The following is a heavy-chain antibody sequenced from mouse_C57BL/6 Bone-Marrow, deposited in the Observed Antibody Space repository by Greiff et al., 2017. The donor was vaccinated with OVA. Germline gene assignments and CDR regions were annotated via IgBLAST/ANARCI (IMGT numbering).Heavy chain of an antibody. CDR3: ATVYYDYDEGDAMDY. CDR2: IYPGDGDT. CDR1: GYAFSSSW. D-gene: IGHD2-4*01. J-gene: IGHJ4*01. Sequence: QVQLKQSGPELVKPGASVKISCKASGYAFSSSWMNWVKQRPGKGLEWIGRIYPGDGDTNYNGKFKGKVTLTADKSSSTAYMQLSSLTSEDSAVYFCATVYYDYDEGDAMDYWGQGTSVTVSS. V-gene: IGHV1-82*01.